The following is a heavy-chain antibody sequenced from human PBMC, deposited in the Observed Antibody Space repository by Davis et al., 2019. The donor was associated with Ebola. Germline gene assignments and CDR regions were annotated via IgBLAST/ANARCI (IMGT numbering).Heavy chain of an antibody. CDR3: ARDRLAGGDY. V-gene: IGHV1-69*01. J-gene: IGHJ4*02. D-gene: IGHD3-10*01. CDR2: IIPIFGTA. CDR1: GFTFSSYA. Sequence: GGSLRLSCAASGFTFSSYAISWVRHAPGQGLEWMGGIIPIFGTANYAQKFQGRVTITADESTSTAYMELSSLRSEDTAVYYCARDRLAGGDYWGQGTLVTVSS.